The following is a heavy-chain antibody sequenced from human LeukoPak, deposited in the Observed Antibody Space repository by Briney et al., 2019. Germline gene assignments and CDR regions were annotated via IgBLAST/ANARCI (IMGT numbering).Heavy chain of an antibody. D-gene: IGHD3-22*01. CDR3: ARHSSRGHYYDFDF. J-gene: IGHJ4*02. CDR1: GDTLITHY. CDR2: IVPVIGVA. V-gene: IGHV1-69*02. Sequence: EASVKVSCKAPGDTLITHYISWVRQAPGQGLEWVGRIVPVIGVATYAQSLQGRVTITADRSTNTAYMELSSLRFEDSAVYFCARHSSRGHYYDFDFWGQGSLVTVSS.